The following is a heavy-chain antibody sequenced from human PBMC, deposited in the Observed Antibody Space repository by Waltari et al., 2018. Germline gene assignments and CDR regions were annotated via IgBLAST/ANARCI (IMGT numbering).Heavy chain of an antibody. CDR3: ARARETKYSSSSLDY. J-gene: IGHJ4*02. CDR1: GGSFSGYY. D-gene: IGHD3-22*01. V-gene: IGHV4-34*01. Sequence: QVQLQQWGPGLLKPSETLSLTCAVYGGSFSGYYWSWIRQPPGKGLEWIGVINHSGNINYNPSLKSRVTISVDTSRNQFSLKLSSVTAADTAVYYCARARETKYSSSSLDYWGQGTLVTVSS. CDR2: INHSGNI.